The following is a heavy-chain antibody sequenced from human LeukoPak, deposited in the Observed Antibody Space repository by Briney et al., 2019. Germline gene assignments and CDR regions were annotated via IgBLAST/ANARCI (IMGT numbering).Heavy chain of an antibody. CDR3: ARDGPMIVVVPAARFTDP. J-gene: IGHJ5*02. V-gene: IGHV4-38-2*02. D-gene: IGHD2-2*01. CDR2: IYHSGST. CDR1: GYSISSGYY. Sequence: SETLSLTCTVSGYSISSGYYWGWIRQPPGKGLERIGSIYHSGSTYYNPSLKSRVTISVDTSKNQFSLKLSSVTAADTAVYYCARDGPMIVVVPAARFTDPWGQGTLVTVSS.